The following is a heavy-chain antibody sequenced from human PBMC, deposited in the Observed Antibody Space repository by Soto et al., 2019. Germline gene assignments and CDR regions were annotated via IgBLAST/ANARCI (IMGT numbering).Heavy chain of an antibody. V-gene: IGHV5-51*01. Sequence: ARESLKISCKGSGYSFTNYWIGWVRQMPGKGLEWMGIIYPGDSDTRYSPSFQGQVTISADKSISTDYLQWSSLKASDTAMYYCARQGYDSGSNYYYYGMDVWGQGTTVIVS. CDR3: ARQGYDSGSNYYYYGMDV. D-gene: IGHD3-22*01. CDR1: GYSFTNYW. J-gene: IGHJ6*02. CDR2: IYPGDSDT.